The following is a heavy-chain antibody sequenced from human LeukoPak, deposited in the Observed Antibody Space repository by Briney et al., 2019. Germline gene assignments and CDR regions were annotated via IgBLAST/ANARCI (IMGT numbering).Heavy chain of an antibody. CDR1: GYTFTSYG. Sequence: ASVKVSCKASGYTFTSYGISWVRQAPGQGLEWMGWISAYNGNTNYAQKLQGRVTMTTDTSTSTAYMELRSLRSDDTAVYYCARVPSTSMAARPRDYWGQGTLVTVSS. J-gene: IGHJ4*02. V-gene: IGHV1-18*01. CDR3: ARVPSTSMAARPRDY. D-gene: IGHD6-6*01. CDR2: ISAYNGNT.